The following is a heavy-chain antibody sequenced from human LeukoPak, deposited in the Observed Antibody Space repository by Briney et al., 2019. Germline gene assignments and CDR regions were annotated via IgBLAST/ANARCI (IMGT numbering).Heavy chain of an antibody. CDR2: IIPILGTA. J-gene: IGHJ6*03. V-gene: IGHV1-69*10. D-gene: IGHD6-13*01. CDR1: GGTFSSYA. Sequence: ASVKVSCKASGGTFSSYAISWVRQAPGQGLEWMGGIIPILGTANYAQKFQGRVTITADKSTSTAYMELSSLRSEDTAVYYCARGRDSSSWTYYYYYMDVWGKGTTVTVSS. CDR3: ARGRDSSSWTYYYYYMDV.